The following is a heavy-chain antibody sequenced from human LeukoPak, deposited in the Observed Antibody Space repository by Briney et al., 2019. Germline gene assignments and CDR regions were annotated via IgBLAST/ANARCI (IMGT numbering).Heavy chain of an antibody. V-gene: IGHV3-21*01. CDR3: ASAGMVRGVPDY. D-gene: IGHD3-10*01. J-gene: IGHJ4*02. Sequence: GGSLRLSCAASGFTFSSYSMNWVRQAPGKGLGWVSSISSSSSYIYYADSVKGRFTISRDNAKNSLYLQMNSLRAEDTAVYYCASAGMVRGVPDYWGQGTLVTVSS. CDR2: ISSSSSYI. CDR1: GFTFSSYS.